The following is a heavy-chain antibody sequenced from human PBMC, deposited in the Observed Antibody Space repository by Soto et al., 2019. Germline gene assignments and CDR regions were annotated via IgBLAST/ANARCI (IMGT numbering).Heavy chain of an antibody. CDR2: INPSGGST. Sequence: ASVKVSCKASGYTFTSYYMHWVRQAPGQGLEWMGIINPSGGSTSYAQKFQGRVTMTRDTSTSTVYMELSSLRSEDTAVYYCATSIPWGDITGTLHQTQYWGQGTLVTVSS. D-gene: IGHD1-7*01. V-gene: IGHV1-46*03. J-gene: IGHJ4*02. CDR1: GYTFTSYY. CDR3: ATSIPWGDITGTLHQTQY.